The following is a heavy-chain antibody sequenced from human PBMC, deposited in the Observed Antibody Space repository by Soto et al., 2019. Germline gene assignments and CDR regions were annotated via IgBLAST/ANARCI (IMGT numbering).Heavy chain of an antibody. CDR3: ARGHGEHHIDY. CDR2: IYHSGST. D-gene: IGHD4-17*01. J-gene: IGHJ4*02. CDR1: GGSISYGAYS. Sequence: QLQLQESGSGLVRPSQTLSLTCAVSGGSISYGAYSWRWIRQPPGKGLEWIGDIYHSGSTSYNPSLESRFTISIDKSKNQFSLRLRSVTAADTAVYYCARGHGEHHIDYWGQGTLVTVSS. V-gene: IGHV4-30-2*01.